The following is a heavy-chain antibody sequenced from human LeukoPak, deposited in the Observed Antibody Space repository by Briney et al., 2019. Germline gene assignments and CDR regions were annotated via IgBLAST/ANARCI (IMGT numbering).Heavy chain of an antibody. CDR2: IYYSGST. D-gene: IGHD3-22*01. J-gene: IGHJ4*02. CDR1: GGSISSSSYY. CDR3: ARGYDY. Sequence: SETLSLTCTVSGGSISSSSYYWGWIRQPPGKGLEWIGSIYYSGSTYYNPSLWSRATIDTSTNQFSLNLNSVTAADTAVYYCARGYDYWGQGTLVAVSS. V-gene: IGHV4-39*01.